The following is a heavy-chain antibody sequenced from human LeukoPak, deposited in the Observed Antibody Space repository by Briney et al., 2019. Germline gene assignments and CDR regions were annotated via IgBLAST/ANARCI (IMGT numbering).Heavy chain of an antibody. CDR2: INPNSGGT. V-gene: IGHV1-2*02. J-gene: IGHJ4*02. D-gene: IGHD2-21*01. CDR1: GYTFTGYY. CDR3: ARGRGPWGGPDY. Sequence: APVKVSCKASGYTFTGYYMHWVRQAPGQGLEWMGWINPNSGGTNYAQKFQGRVTMTRDTSISTAYMELSRLRSDDTAVYYCARGRGPWGGPDYWGQGTLVTVSS.